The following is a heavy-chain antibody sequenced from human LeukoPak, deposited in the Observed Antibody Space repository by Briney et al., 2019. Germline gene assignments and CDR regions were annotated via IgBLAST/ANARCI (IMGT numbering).Heavy chain of an antibody. CDR2: IIPIFGTA. V-gene: IGHV1-69*05. CDR1: GGTFSSYA. Sequence: GSSVKVSCKASGGTFSSYAISWVRQAPGQGLEWMGRIIPIFGTANYAQKFQGRVTITTEESTSTAYMELSSLRSEDTAVYYCASNYYDSSGYLGAFDIWGQGTMVTVSS. CDR3: ASNYYDSSGYLGAFDI. D-gene: IGHD3-22*01. J-gene: IGHJ3*02.